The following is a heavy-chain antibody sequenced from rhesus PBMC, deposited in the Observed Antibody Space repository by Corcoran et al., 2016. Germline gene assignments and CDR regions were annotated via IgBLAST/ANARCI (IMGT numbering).Heavy chain of an antibody. J-gene: IGHJ4*01. CDR2: INGGSGST. D-gene: IGHD5-42*01. Sequence: QVQLQESGPGLVKPSETLPLTCTVSGASIRSNSCSWIRQFPGKGLEWIGYINGGSGSTSYNPSLKSRVTISKDTSKNQFSLKLSSVTAADTALYYCATRDTIFDYWGQGVLVTVSS. CDR3: ATRDTIFDY. V-gene: IGHV4S6*01. CDR1: GASIRSNS.